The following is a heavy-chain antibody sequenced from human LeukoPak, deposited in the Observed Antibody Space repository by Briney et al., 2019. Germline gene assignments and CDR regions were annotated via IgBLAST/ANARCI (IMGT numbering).Heavy chain of an antibody. CDR3: ASGFMGYDRSGYYVDAFDI. CDR1: GYTFTDYY. D-gene: IGHD3-22*01. V-gene: IGHV1-2*02. Sequence: ASVKVSCKASGYTFTDYYMHWVRQAPGQGLEWMGWINPNSGGTNYAQKFQGRVAMTRDTSISTAYMELSRLRSDDTAVYYCASGFMGYDRSGYYVDAFDIWGQGTMVTVSS. CDR2: INPNSGGT. J-gene: IGHJ3*02.